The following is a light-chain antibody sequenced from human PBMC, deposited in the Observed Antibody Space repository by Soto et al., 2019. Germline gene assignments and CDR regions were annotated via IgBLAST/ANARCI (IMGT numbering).Light chain of an antibody. CDR3: AAWDDSLSVWV. V-gene: IGLV1-47*01. Sequence: QSVLTQPPSASGTPGQRVTISCSGSSSNIGSNYVYWYQQLPGTAPKLLIYRNNQRPSGVPDRFSGSKSGTSASLAISGLRSEDEADCYCAAWDDSLSVWVFGGGTKLTVL. CDR1: SSNIGSNY. CDR2: RNN. J-gene: IGLJ3*02.